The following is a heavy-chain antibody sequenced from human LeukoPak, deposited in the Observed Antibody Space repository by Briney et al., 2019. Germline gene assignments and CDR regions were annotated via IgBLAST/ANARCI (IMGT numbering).Heavy chain of an antibody. CDR3: ARAPGRLGELMFYAFDI. V-gene: IGHV1-2*02. Sequence: ASVKVSCKASGYTFTGYYMHWVRQAPGQGLEWMGWINPNSGGTGYAQKFQGRVTMTRNTSISTAYMELSSLRSEDTAVYYCARAPGRLGELMFYAFDIWGQGTMVTVSS. J-gene: IGHJ3*02. CDR1: GYTFTGYY. CDR2: INPNSGGT. D-gene: IGHD3-16*01.